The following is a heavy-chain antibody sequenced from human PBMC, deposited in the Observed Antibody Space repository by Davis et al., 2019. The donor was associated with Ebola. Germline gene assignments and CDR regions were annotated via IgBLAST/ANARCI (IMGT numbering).Heavy chain of an antibody. D-gene: IGHD3-16*01. CDR1: GLIVSSTY. CDR3: ARGGDALGNSRSAFGF. V-gene: IGHV3-53*01. CDR2: VSSGGTT. Sequence: GESLKISCVPSGLIVSSTYMSWVRQAPGKGLEWVSTVSSGGTTYYADSVRGRFTISRDNSKNTLYLQMNSLRPEDTAVYYCARGGDALGNSRSAFGFWGQGMLVAVSS. J-gene: IGHJ4*02.